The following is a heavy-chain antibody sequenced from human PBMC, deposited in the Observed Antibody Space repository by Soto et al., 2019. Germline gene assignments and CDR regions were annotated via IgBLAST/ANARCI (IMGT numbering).Heavy chain of an antibody. CDR2: INPSGGST. Sequence: ASVKXSCKASGYTFTSYYMHWVRQAPGQGLEWMGIINPSGGSTSYAQKFQGRVTMTRDTSTSTVYMELSSLRSEDTAVYYCARDGTEDYYYYYMDVWGKGTTVTVSS. V-gene: IGHV1-46*03. D-gene: IGHD6-13*01. CDR3: ARDGTEDYYYYYMDV. J-gene: IGHJ6*03. CDR1: GYTFTSYY.